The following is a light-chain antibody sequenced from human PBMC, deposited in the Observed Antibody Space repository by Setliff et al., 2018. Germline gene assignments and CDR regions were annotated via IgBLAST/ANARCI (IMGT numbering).Light chain of an antibody. Sequence: QSVLTQPASVSGSPGQSITISCTGTSSDVGGYNFVSWYQQHPGEAPKVMIYEVTNRPSGVSNRFSGSKSGNTASLTISGLQAEDEADYYCSSYTSSSSYVFGTGTKVTV. CDR2: EVT. V-gene: IGLV2-14*01. J-gene: IGLJ1*01. CDR1: SSDVGGYNF. CDR3: SSYTSSSSYV.